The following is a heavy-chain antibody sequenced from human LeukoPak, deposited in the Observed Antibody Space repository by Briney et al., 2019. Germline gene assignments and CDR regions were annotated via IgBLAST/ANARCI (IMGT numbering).Heavy chain of an antibody. CDR2: IYPSDSDT. D-gene: IGHD1-1*01. V-gene: IGHV5-51*07. J-gene: IGHJ4*02. CDR1: GYIFTNYW. Sequence: KPGASLKISCKGSGYIFTNYWIGWVHQMPGKVLELMGIIYPSDSDTRYCPSFQGQVTISAEKSISTAYLQWSSLKASDTAMYDCARGPDGPTRFDFWGQGTLVTVSS. CDR3: ARGPDGPTRFDF.